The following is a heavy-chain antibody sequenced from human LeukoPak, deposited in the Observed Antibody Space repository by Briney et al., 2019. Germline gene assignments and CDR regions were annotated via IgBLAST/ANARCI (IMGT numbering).Heavy chain of an antibody. Sequence: PGGSLRLSCAASGFTFSSYGMSWVRQAPGKGLEWVSAISGSGGSTYYADSVKGRFTISRDNSKNTLYLQMNSLRAEDTAVYYCAKDRRTYSQMVRGVLFDYWGQGTLVTVSS. CDR1: GFTFSSYG. CDR3: AKDRRTYSQMVRGVLFDY. D-gene: IGHD3-10*01. J-gene: IGHJ4*02. V-gene: IGHV3-23*01. CDR2: ISGSGGST.